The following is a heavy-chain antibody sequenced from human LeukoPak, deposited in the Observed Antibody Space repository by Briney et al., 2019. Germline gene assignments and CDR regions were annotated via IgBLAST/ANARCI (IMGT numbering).Heavy chain of an antibody. CDR1: GGTFSGYY. CDR2: INHSGST. Sequence: SETLSLSCAVYGGTFSGYYWSWIRQPPGKGLEWVGEINHSGSTNYNPSLKSRVTISVDTSKNQFSLKLSSVTAADTAVYYCARQRALAACRPNSGAFDIWGQGTMVTVSS. J-gene: IGHJ3*02. D-gene: IGHD6-6*01. V-gene: IGHV4-34*01. CDR3: ARQRALAACRPNSGAFDI.